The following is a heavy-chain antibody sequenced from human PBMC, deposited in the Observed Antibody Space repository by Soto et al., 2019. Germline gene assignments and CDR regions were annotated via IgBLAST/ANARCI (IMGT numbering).Heavy chain of an antibody. V-gene: IGHV4-39*07. J-gene: IGHJ5*02. CDR3: ARGPPSMLVVVVQYLRAGVEP. CDR1: GASISSRDYY. CDR2: INHSGST. Sequence: NPSETLSLTCSVSGASISSRDYYWGWIRQTPGKGLEWIGEINHSGSTNYNPSLKSRVTISVDTSKNQFSLKLSSVTAADTAVYYCARGPPSMLVVVVQYLRAGVEPWGQGTLVTVSS. D-gene: IGHD3-22*01.